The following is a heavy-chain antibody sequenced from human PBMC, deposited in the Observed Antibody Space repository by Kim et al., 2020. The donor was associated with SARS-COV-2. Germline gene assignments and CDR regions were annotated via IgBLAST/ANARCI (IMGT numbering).Heavy chain of an antibody. Sequence: GGSLRLSCAASGFTFSNYEMNWVRQAPGKGLEWVSYISSGATTIYYAESVRGRFTISRDNAKNSLSLQMNSLRVDDTAVYYCARDLRMVRGILSYFKGLDVWGQGTTVTVSS. CDR2: ISSGATTI. V-gene: IGHV3-48*03. D-gene: IGHD3-10*01. J-gene: IGHJ6*02. CDR3: ARDLRMVRGILSYFKGLDV. CDR1: GFTFSNYE.